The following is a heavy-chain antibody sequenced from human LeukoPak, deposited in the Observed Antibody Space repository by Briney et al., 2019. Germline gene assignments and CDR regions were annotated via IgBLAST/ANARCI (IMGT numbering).Heavy chain of an antibody. CDR2: ISSSSSYI. V-gene: IGHV3-21*01. CDR1: GFTFSSYS. D-gene: IGHD2-2*01. CDR3: AREFGGYCSSTSCGDFDY. J-gene: IGHJ4*02. Sequence: GGSLRLSCAASGFTFSSYSMTWVRQAPGKGLEWVSSISSSSSYIYYADSVKGRFTISRDNAKNSLYLQMNSLRAEDTAVYYCAREFGGYCSSTSCGDFDYWGQGTLVTVSS.